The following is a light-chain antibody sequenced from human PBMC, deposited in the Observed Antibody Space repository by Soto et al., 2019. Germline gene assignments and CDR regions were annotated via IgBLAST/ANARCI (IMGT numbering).Light chain of an antibody. CDR1: QSVISY. Sequence: EIVMTQSPPTLSGSPWEXATLSCRASQSVISYLAWLQHKPGQSPRLXLSEASNRAPGIPASFSGSGSATDFTRTISSREHDDFAVYYGQQRSNWPLTFGGGTKVDIK. CDR3: QQRSNWPLT. J-gene: IGKJ4*01. V-gene: IGKV3-11*01. CDR2: EAS.